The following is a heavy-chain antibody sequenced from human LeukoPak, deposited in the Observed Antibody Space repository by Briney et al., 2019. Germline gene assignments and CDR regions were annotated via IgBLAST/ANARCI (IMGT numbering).Heavy chain of an antibody. V-gene: IGHV3-7*01. CDR3: ARDTLGEGEDANYAVYYFDY. Sequence: HAGGSLRLSCAASGFTFGNHWMSWVRQVPGKGLEWVANIKRDGGVTNYVDSVKGRFTISRDNAENSVSLQLNNLRAEDTAVYYCARDTLGEGEDANYAVYYFDYWGQGSVVTVSS. J-gene: IGHJ4*02. D-gene: IGHD4/OR15-4a*01. CDR2: IKRDGGVT. CDR1: GFTFGNHW.